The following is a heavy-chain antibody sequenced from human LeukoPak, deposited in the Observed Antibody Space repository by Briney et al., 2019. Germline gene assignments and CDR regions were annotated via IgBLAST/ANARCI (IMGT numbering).Heavy chain of an antibody. CDR2: ISSSSSCI. J-gene: IGHJ4*02. V-gene: IGHV3-21*01. Sequence: GGSLRLSCAASGFTFSSYSMNWVRQAPGKGLEWVSSISSSSSCIYYADSVKGRFTISRDNAKNSLYLQMNSLRAEDTAVYYCARGGLHYDILTGYYNWGQGTLVTVSS. D-gene: IGHD3-9*01. CDR1: GFTFSSYS. CDR3: ARGGLHYDILTGYYN.